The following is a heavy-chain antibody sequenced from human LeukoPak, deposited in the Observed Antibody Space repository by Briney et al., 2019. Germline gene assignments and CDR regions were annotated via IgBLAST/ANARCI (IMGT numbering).Heavy chain of an antibody. J-gene: IGHJ4*02. V-gene: IGHV1-18*01. CDR3: ARGNYDFWSGLQPFDY. CDR1: GYTFTSYG. Sequence: ASVKVSCKASGYTFTSYGISWVRQAPGQGLERMGWISAYNGNTNYAQKLQGRVTMTTDTSTSTAYMELRSLRSDDTAVYYCARGNYDFWSGLQPFDYWGQGTLVTVSS. CDR2: ISAYNGNT. D-gene: IGHD3-3*01.